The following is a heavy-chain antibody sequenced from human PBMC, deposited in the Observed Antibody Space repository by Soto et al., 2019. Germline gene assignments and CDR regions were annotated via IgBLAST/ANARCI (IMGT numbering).Heavy chain of an antibody. CDR2: IKYDATST. V-gene: IGHV3-74*01. CDR1: GFTFNNYW. J-gene: IGHJ4*02. CDR3: ARGALGSYYFDY. Sequence: SGGSLRLSCAASGFTFNNYWIHWVRQAPGKGLVWVSRIKYDATSTNYADSVKGRFSISRDNAKNTVYLQMSSLRGDDTAVYYCARGALGSYYFDYWGQGTLVTVSS. D-gene: IGHD3-16*01.